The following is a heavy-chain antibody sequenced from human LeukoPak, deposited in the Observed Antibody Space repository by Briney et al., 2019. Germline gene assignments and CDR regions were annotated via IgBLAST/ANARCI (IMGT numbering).Heavy chain of an antibody. J-gene: IGHJ4*02. CDR2: ISNNGGYT. CDR3: AKDTYTVPSTSFDS. CDR1: GFTFSSSA. V-gene: IGHV3-23*01. Sequence: PGGSLRLSCAASGFTFSSSAMSWVRQAPGKGLEWVSAISNNGGYTYYADSVQGRFTISRDNSKTTLYLQMNSLRAEDTAVYYCAKDTYTVPSTSFDSWGQGTLVTVSS. D-gene: IGHD4-17*01.